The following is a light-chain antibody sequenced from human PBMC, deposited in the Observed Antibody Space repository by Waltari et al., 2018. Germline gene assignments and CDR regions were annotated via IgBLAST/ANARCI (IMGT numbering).Light chain of an antibody. CDR2: ELN. Sequence: QSALTQPPSVTGSPGQSVTISCPGTSSDVGTYKRVSWYQQPPGPAPKLMIYELNNRPSGVPDRFSGSKSGNTASLTISGLQAEDEAYYFCSSYFPDATLAFGGGTKLTVL. V-gene: IGLV2-18*02. CDR3: SSYFPDATLA. CDR1: SSDVGTYKR. J-gene: IGLJ3*02.